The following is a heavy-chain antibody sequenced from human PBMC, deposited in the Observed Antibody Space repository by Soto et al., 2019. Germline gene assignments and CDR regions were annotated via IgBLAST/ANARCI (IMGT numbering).Heavy chain of an antibody. CDR3: AKDKPGTTSFDY. CDR2: ISDRGDTT. Sequence: LRLSCAASGFTISSNAMYWGRQAPGKGLEWVSAISDRGDTTHYADSVKGRFTISRDTSKNTLSLHLNALRADDTAVYYCAKDKPGTTSFDYWGQGSLVTVSS. V-gene: IGHV3-23*01. D-gene: IGHD1-1*01. CDR1: GFTISSNA. J-gene: IGHJ4*02.